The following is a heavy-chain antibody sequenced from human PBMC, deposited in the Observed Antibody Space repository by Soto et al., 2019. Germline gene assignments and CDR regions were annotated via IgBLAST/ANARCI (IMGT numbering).Heavy chain of an antibody. CDR3: VQTTGWPGFDF. CDR2: IYGGGTT. Sequence: PGGSLRLSCAASGITFSNYAMTWVRQAPGKGLEWVSVIYGGGTTYYADSVKGRFTISRDTSKNTLYLQMNSLRAEDTAVYYCVQTTGWPGFDFWGQGTLVTVSS. CDR1: GITFSNYA. D-gene: IGHD6-19*01. J-gene: IGHJ4*02. V-gene: IGHV3-53*01.